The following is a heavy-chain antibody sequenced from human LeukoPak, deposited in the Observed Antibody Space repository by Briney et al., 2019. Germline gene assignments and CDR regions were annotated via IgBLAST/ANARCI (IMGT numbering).Heavy chain of an antibody. CDR3: ARTQTGYSSGWYDKVYFDY. V-gene: IGHV3-66*01. J-gene: IGHJ4*02. D-gene: IGHD6-19*01. CDR1: GFTLSSNY. CDR2: IYSGGST. Sequence: GGSLRLSCAASGFTLSSNYMSWVRQAPGKGLEWVSVIYSGGSTYYADSVKGRFTISRDNSKNTLYLQMNGLRAEDTAVYYCARTQTGYSSGWYDKVYFDYWGQGTLVTVSS.